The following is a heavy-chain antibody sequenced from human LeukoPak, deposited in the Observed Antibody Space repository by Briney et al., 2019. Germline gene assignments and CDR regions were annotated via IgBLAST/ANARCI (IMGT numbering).Heavy chain of an antibody. J-gene: IGHJ4*02. CDR3: AKDSGRGYCSGGSCYATFDY. V-gene: IGHV3-30*02. CDR1: GFTFSSYG. Sequence: GGSLRLSCAASGFTFSSYGMHWVRQAPGKGLEWVAFIRYDGSNKYYADSVKGRFTISRDNSKNTLYLQMNSLRAEDTAVYYCAKDSGRGYCSGGSCYATFDYWGQGTLVTVSS. D-gene: IGHD2-15*01. CDR2: IRYDGSNK.